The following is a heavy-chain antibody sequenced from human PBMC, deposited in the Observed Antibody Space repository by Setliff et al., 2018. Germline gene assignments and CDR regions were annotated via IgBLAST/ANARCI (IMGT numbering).Heavy chain of an antibody. J-gene: IGHJ5*02. D-gene: IGHD3-3*01. CDR1: GFTVSSNY. CDR3: ARDKLRFLENWFDP. Sequence: PGGSLRLSCAASGFTVSSNYMSWVRQAPGKGLEWVANIKQDGSEKYYVDSVKGRFTISRDNAKSSLYLQMNSLRAEDTAVYYCARDKLRFLENWFDPWGQGTLVTVS. CDR2: IKQDGSEK. V-gene: IGHV3-7*01.